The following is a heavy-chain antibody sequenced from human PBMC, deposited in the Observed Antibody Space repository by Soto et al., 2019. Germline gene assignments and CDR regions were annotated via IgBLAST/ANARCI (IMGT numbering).Heavy chain of an antibody. J-gene: IGHJ4*02. CDR2: INPNSGAT. V-gene: IGHV1-2*02. CDR1: WYTLPVHY. D-gene: IGHD6-25*01. Sequence: ASVKVACKASWYTLPVHYIHCVRQAPGQGLEWMGWINPNSGATNYAQKFQGRVTMTRDTSISTAYMALSRLRSDDTAVYYCARDWAPENGYNPDFDYWGQGALVTVSS. CDR3: ARDWAPENGYNPDFDY.